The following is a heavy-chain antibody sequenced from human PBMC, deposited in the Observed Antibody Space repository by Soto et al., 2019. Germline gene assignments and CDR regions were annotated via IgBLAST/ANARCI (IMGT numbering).Heavy chain of an antibody. J-gene: IGHJ3*02. CDR2: IVNDGSEK. Sequence: QVQLVESGGGVVQPGRSLRLSCAASGFTFSKYGFHWVRQAPGKGLEWVAVIVNDGSEKYHADSVEGRFTISRDNSKDTVCLQKNSLRAEDTAVYYCARDDAFQNENCLDIWGQGTMVTVSS. CDR1: GFTFSKYG. CDR3: ARDDAFQNENCLDI. V-gene: IGHV3-33*01. D-gene: IGHD1-1*01.